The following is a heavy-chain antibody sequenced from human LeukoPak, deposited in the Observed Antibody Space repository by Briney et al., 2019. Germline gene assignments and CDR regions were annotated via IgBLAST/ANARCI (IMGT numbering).Heavy chain of an antibody. Sequence: SETLSLTCTVSGGSISSYYWSWMRQPPGKGLEWIGYIYTSGSTNYNPSLKSRVTISVDTSKNQFSLKLSSVTAADTAVYYCARLKSGSYSRWKAFDIWGQGTMVTVSS. V-gene: IGHV4-4*09. CDR2: IYTSGST. D-gene: IGHD1-26*01. CDR3: ARLKSGSYSRWKAFDI. CDR1: GGSISSYY. J-gene: IGHJ3*02.